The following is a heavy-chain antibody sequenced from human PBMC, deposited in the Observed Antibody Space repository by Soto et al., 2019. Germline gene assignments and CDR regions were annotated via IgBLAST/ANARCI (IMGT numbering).Heavy chain of an antibody. CDR3: ARSYYDSTGFAVDP. D-gene: IGHD3-22*01. V-gene: IGHV4-59*02. CDR2: MYFGGSF. J-gene: IGHJ5*02. Sequence: QMQLQASGPGLVKPSETLSLTCNVSGASVSNGYWSWIRQPPGKALEWIGFMYFGGSFNYNPSLTCRATRSGETSKNQFSMKLTSVTASDTAVYYCARSYYDSTGFAVDPWGQGTLVTVSS. CDR1: GASVSNGY.